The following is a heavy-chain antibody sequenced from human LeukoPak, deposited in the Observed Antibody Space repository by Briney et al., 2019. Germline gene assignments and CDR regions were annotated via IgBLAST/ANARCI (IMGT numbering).Heavy chain of an antibody. V-gene: IGHV3-23*01. CDR1: GFTFSSYA. CDR2: ISGSGGST. D-gene: IGHD1-26*01. Sequence: GGSLRLSCAASGFTFSSYAMSWVREAPGKGLEWVSAISGSGGSTYYADSVKGRFTISRDNSKNTLYLQMNSLRAEDTAVYYCAKVSWESGAFDIWGQGTMVTVSS. J-gene: IGHJ3*02. CDR3: AKVSWESGAFDI.